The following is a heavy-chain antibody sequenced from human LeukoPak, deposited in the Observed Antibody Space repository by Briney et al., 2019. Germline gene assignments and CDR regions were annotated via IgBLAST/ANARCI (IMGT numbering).Heavy chain of an antibody. CDR1: GGTFSSYA. V-gene: IGHV1-69*13. J-gene: IGHJ4*02. Sequence: SVRVSCKASGGTFSSYAISWVRQAPGQGLEWMGGIIPIFGTANYTQKFQGRVTITADESTSTAYMELSSLRSEDTAVYYCARVRYSSSPFDYWGQGTLVTVSS. CDR3: ARVRYSSSPFDY. D-gene: IGHD6-6*01. CDR2: IIPIFGTA.